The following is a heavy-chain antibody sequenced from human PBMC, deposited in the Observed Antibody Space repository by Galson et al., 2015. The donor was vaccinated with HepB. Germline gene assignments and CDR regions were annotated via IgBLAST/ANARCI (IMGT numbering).Heavy chain of an antibody. J-gene: IGHJ5*02. CDR3: ARDLMGDYGGNSVWFDP. Sequence: SVKVSCKASGGTFSSYTISWVRQAPGQGLEWMGRIIPILGTANYAQKFQGRVTITAGKSTSTAYMELSSLRSEDTAVYYCARDLMGDYGGNSVWFDPWGQGTLVTVSS. CDR1: GGTFSSYT. CDR2: IIPILGTA. D-gene: IGHD4-23*01. V-gene: IGHV1-69*08.